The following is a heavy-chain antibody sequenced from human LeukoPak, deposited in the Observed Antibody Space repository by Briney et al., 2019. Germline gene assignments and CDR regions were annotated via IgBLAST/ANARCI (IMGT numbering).Heavy chain of an antibody. J-gene: IGHJ4*02. V-gene: IGHV4-59*01. D-gene: IGHD5-24*01. CDR3: ARGSRDGYNHFDY. CDR2: IYYSGST. Sequence: KPSETLSLTCTISGGSITSYHWSWIRQPPGKGLEWIGYIYYSGSTNYNPSLKCRVTISVDTSKNQFSLNLRSVTAADTAVYYCARGSRDGYNHFDYWGQGTLVTVSS. CDR1: GGSITSYH.